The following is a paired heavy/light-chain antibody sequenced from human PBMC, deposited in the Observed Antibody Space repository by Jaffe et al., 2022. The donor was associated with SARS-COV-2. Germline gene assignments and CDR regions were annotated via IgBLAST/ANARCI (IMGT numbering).Light chain of an antibody. J-gene: IGLJ2*01. CDR1: SSDVGGYNY. Sequence: QSALTQPPSASGSPGQSVTISCTGTSSDVGGYNYVSWYQQHPGKAPKLMIYEVTKRPSGVPDRFSGSKSGNTASLTVSGLQAEDEADYYCGSFAGNSNAVFGGGTKLAVL. V-gene: IGLV2-8*01. CDR3: GSFAGNSNAV. CDR2: EVT.
Heavy chain of an antibody. V-gene: IGHV3-7*01. CDR2: VGQDGREK. J-gene: IGHJ4*02. Sequence: EVQVVESGGGLVQRGGSLRLSCAASAFTYWMGWVRQAPGKGLEWVASVGQDGREKYYVDSVKGRFTISRDNAKNSLFLQMNSLRVEDTAVYYCVRDRGYYSFESWGQGTLVTVSS. CDR1: AFTYW. CDR3: VRDRGYYSFES. D-gene: IGHD3-22*01.